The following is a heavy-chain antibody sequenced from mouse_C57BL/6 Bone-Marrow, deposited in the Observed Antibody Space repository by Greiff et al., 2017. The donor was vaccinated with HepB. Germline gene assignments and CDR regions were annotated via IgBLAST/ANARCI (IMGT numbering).Heavy chain of an antibody. V-gene: IGHV14-4*01. CDR3: TSASFPSIYYYGSSYPWYFDV. J-gene: IGHJ1*03. Sequence: VQLQQSGAELVRPGASVKLSCTASGFNIKDDYMHWVKQRPEQGLEWIGWIDPENGDTEYASKFQGKATITADTSSNTAYLQLSSLTSEDTAVYYCTSASFPSIYYYGSSYPWYFDVWGTGTTVTVSS. CDR1: GFNIKDDY. CDR2: IDPENGDT. D-gene: IGHD1-1*01.